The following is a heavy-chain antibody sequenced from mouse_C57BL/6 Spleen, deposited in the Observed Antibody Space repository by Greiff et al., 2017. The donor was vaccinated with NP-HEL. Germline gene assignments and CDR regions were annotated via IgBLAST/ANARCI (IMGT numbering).Heavy chain of an antibody. Sequence: VQGVESGPGLVAPSQSLSITCTVSGFSLTSYGVDWVRQPPGKGLEWLGVIWGGGSTNYNSALMSRLSISKDNSKSQVFLKMNSLQTDDTAMYYCAINDYDEGYYAMDYRGQGTSVTVSS. CDR3: AINDYDEGYYAMDY. V-gene: IGHV2-9*01. D-gene: IGHD2-4*01. CDR2: IWGGGST. CDR1: GFSLTSYG. J-gene: IGHJ4*01.